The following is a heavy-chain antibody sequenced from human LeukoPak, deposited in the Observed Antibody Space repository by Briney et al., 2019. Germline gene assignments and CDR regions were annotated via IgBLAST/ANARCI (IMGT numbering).Heavy chain of an antibody. J-gene: IGHJ5*02. D-gene: IGHD2-21*01. V-gene: IGHV1-2*02. CDR1: GYSFTDYY. CDR2: IHTNSGGT. CDR3: TKADRLHGGPYLIGP. Sequence: GASVKVSCKTSGYSFTDYYMHWVRQAPGQGLEWMGWIHTNSGGTSSSQKFPVRVTMTRDTSITTVSLDVNWLTSDETAIHHCTKADRLHGGPYLIGPWGQGTLVTVSS.